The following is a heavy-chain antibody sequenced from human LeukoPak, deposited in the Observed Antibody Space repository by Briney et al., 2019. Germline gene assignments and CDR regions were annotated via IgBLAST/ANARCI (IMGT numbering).Heavy chain of an antibody. CDR1: GFTFSSYA. D-gene: IGHD2-2*01. CDR2: IRYDGSNK. V-gene: IGHV3-30*02. Sequence: GGSLRLSCAASGFTFSSYAMHWVRQAPGKGLEWVAFIRYDGSNKYYADSVKGRFTISRDNSKNTLYLQMNSLRAEDTAVYYCAKDGVGYCSSTSCYQQDAFDIWGQGTMVTVSS. J-gene: IGHJ3*02. CDR3: AKDGVGYCSSTSCYQQDAFDI.